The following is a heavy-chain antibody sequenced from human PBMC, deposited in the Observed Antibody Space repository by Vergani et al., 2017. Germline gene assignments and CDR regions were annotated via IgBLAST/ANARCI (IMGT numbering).Heavy chain of an antibody. J-gene: IGHJ4*02. CDR1: GYSFTSYW. V-gene: IGHV5-51*01. CDR3: ARGRLRGYSYDGGFDY. D-gene: IGHD5-18*01. CDR2: IYPGDSDT. Sequence: EVQLVQSGAEVKKPGESLKISCKGSGYSFTSYWIGWVRQMPGKGLEWMGIIYPGDSDTRYSPSFQGQVTISADTSISTAYLQGSSLKASDTAMYYCARGRLRGYSYDGGFDYWGQGTLVTVSS.